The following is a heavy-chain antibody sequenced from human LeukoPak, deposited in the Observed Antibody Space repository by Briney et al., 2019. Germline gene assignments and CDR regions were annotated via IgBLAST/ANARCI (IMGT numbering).Heavy chain of an antibody. Sequence: PGGSLRLSCAASEFTFSSYAMHWVRQAPGKGLEYVSGISYNGDSTDYANSVKGRFSISRDNSKNTLYLQMGSLRVEDMAVYYCARVGSGSYLNWGQGTLVTVSS. CDR1: EFTFSSYA. V-gene: IGHV3-64*01. CDR2: ISYNGDST. CDR3: ARVGSGSYLN. J-gene: IGHJ4*02. D-gene: IGHD1-26*01.